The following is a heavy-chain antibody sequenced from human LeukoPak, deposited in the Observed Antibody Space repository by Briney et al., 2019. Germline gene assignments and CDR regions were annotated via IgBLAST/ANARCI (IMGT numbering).Heavy chain of an antibody. J-gene: IGHJ4*02. CDR1: GFTFSSYA. V-gene: IGHV3-64D*06. CDR3: VKDRGIQLWDFGY. D-gene: IGHD5-18*01. Sequence: GSLRLSCSASGFTFSSYAMHWVRQAPGKGLEYVSAISSNGGSTYYADSVKGRFTISRDNSKNTLYLQMSSLRAEDTAVYYCVKDRGIQLWDFGYWGQGTLVTVSS. CDR2: ISSNGGST.